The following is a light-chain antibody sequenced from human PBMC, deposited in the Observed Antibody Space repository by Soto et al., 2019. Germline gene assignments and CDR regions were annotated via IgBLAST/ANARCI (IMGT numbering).Light chain of an antibody. V-gene: IGKV3-15*01. CDR1: QSINTN. CDR3: QQFNNWPPWT. Sequence: ELVMTQSPATLSVSPGERATLSCRASQSINTNLAWYQQKPGQPPRLLIYGASTRATGVPLRFSGSGSGTEFTLTISSLQSEDSAVYYCQQFNNWPPWTFGQGTKVEIK. J-gene: IGKJ1*01. CDR2: GAS.